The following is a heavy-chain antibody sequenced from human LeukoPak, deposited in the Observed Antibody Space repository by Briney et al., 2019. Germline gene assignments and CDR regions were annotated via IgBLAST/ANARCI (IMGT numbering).Heavy chain of an antibody. CDR2: ISSSSSYI. V-gene: IGHV3-21*01. J-gene: IGHJ4*02. Sequence: GRSLRLSCAASGFTFSSYSMNWVRQAPGKGLEWVSSISSSSSYIYYADSVKGRFTISRDNAKNSLYLQMNSLRAEDTAVYYCARDGYNPLGFDYWGQGTLVTVSS. CDR1: GFTFSSYS. D-gene: IGHD5-24*01. CDR3: ARDGYNPLGFDY.